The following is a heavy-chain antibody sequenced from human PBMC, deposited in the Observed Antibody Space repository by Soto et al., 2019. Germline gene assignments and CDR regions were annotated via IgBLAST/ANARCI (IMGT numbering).Heavy chain of an antibody. CDR3: AKDRVAGYCGSGPRSDAFDI. CDR1: GFTFSSYA. CDR2: ISGSGGST. D-gene: IGHD3-10*01. J-gene: IGHJ3*02. Sequence: PGGSLRLSCAASGFTFSSYAMSWVRQAPGKGLEWVSAISGSGGSTCYADSVKGRFTISRDNSKNTLYLQMNSLRAEDTAVYYCAKDRVAGYCGSGPRSDAFDIWGQGTMVTVSS. V-gene: IGHV3-23*01.